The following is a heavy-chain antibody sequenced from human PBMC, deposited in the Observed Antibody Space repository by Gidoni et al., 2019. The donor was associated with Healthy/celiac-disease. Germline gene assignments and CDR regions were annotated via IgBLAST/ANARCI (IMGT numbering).Heavy chain of an antibody. V-gene: IGHV3-23*01. D-gene: IGHD3-10*01. CDR1: GFTFRSYA. Sequence: EVQLLESGGGLVQPGGSLRLSCAASGFTFRSYAMSWVRQAPGKGLGWVSAISGSGGSTYYADSVKGRFTISRDNSKNTLYLQMNSLRAEDTAVYYCAKDDGYGSGSWGVRYYYYGMDVWGQGTTVTVSS. CDR2: ISGSGGST. CDR3: AKDDGYGSGSWGVRYYYYGMDV. J-gene: IGHJ6*02.